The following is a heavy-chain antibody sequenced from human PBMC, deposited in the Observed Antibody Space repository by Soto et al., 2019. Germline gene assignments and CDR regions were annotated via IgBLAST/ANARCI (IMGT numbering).Heavy chain of an antibody. Sequence: PSETLSLTCTVSGGSVSSGSYYWSWIRQPPGKGLEWIGYIYYSGSTNYNPSLKSRVTISVDTSKNQFSLKLSSVTAADTAVYYCARDKMARGWFDPWGQGTLVTVSS. J-gene: IGHJ5*02. V-gene: IGHV4-61*01. CDR3: ARDKMARGWFDP. CDR2: IYYSGST. CDR1: GGSVSSGSYY.